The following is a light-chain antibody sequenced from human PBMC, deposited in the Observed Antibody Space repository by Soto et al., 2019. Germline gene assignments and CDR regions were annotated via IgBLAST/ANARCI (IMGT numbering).Light chain of an antibody. CDR2: AAS. J-gene: IGKJ2*01. CDR3: YQCYTDPVYP. CDR1: QNILFY. V-gene: IGKV1-39*01. Sequence: DIQMPQSPSSLSASVGDRVTITCWAIQNILFYLNYYQQKIGKAPNLLIYAASTLQSGVPSRFSGSGSLTDFTLTISNLQPEDFATYSYYQCYTDPVYPFGKGTEVDIK.